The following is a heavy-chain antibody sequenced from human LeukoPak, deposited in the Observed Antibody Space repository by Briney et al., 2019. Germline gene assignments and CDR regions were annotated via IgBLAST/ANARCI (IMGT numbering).Heavy chain of an antibody. Sequence: ASVKVSCKASGYTFTGYYMHWGRQAPGQGLEWMGWINPNSSGTTYAQKFQGRVTMPRDTSISTAYTELSTLRSADTAVHYCAREVRDGYNAWDYWGQGTLVTVSS. D-gene: IGHD5-24*01. J-gene: IGHJ4*02. CDR2: INPNSSGT. CDR1: GYTFTGYY. CDR3: AREVRDGYNAWDY. V-gene: IGHV1-2*02.